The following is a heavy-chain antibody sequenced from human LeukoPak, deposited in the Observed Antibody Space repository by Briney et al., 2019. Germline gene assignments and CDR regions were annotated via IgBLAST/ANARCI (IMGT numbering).Heavy chain of an antibody. V-gene: IGHV1-69*04. CDR3: ARDYYDSSGYYLSFDY. J-gene: IGHJ4*02. CDR2: IIPILGIA. CDR1: GGTFSSYA. Sequence: WASVKVSCKASGGTFSSYAISWVRQAPGQGLEWMGRIIPILGIANYAQKFQGRVTITADKSTSTAYMELSSLRSEDTAVYYCARDYYDSSGYYLSFDYWGQGTLVTVSS. D-gene: IGHD3-22*01.